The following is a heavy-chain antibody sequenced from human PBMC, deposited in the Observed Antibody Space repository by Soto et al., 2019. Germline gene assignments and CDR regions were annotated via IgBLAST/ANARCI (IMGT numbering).Heavy chain of an antibody. CDR1: GFTFSSYG. CDR3: ARGGGYDVPYYYYYMYV. V-gene: IGHV3-33*01. D-gene: IGHD5-12*01. CDR2: IWYDGSNK. J-gene: IGHJ6*03. Sequence: QVQLVESGGGVVQPGRSLRLSCAASGFTFSSYGMHWVRQAPGKGLEWVAVIWYDGSNKYYADSVKGRFTISRDNSKNTLYLQMNSLRAEDTAVYYCARGGGYDVPYYYYYMYVWGKGTTVTVSS.